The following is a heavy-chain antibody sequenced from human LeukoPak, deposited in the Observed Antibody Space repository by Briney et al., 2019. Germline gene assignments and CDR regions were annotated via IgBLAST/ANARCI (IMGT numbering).Heavy chain of an antibody. J-gene: IGHJ4*02. CDR2: ISGSGGST. Sequence: GGSLRLSCAASGFAFSYSGMSWVRQAPGKGLEWVSGISGSGGSTFYADSVKGRFTISRDNSKNTLYLQMNSLRAEDTALYYCAKTGEDIVVVPAAFFDSWGQGTLVTVSS. CDR1: GFAFSYSG. CDR3: AKTGEDIVVVPAAFFDS. D-gene: IGHD2-2*01. V-gene: IGHV3-23*01.